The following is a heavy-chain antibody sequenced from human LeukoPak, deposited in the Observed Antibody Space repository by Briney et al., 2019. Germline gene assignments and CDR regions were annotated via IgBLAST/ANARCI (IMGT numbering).Heavy chain of an antibody. D-gene: IGHD3-3*01. CDR1: GGSISSYY. Sequence: SETLSLTCTVSGGSISSYYWSWIRQPPGKGLEWIGYIYYSGSTNYNPSLKSRVTISVDTSKNQFSLKLSSVTAADTAVYYCARGDDFWSGSSLRLDPWGQGTLVTVSS. CDR3: ARGDDFWSGSSLRLDP. J-gene: IGHJ5*02. CDR2: IYYSGST. V-gene: IGHV4-59*01.